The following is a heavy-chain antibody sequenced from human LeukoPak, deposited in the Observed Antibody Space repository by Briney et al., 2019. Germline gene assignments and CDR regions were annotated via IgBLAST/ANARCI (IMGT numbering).Heavy chain of an antibody. V-gene: IGHV3-21*01. CDR1: GFTFSSYA. D-gene: IGHD6-13*01. J-gene: IGHJ3*02. CDR2: ISSSSSYI. CDR3: ARGWPNDAFDI. Sequence: GGSLRLSCAASGFTFSSYAMSWVRQAPGKGLEWVSSISSSSSYIYYADSVKGRFTISRDNAKNSLYLQMNSLRAEDTAVYYCARGWPNDAFDIWGQGTMVTVSS.